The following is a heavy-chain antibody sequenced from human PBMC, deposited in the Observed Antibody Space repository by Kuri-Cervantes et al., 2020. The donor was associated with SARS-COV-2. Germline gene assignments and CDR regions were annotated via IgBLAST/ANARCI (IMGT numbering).Heavy chain of an antibody. J-gene: IGHJ4*02. V-gene: IGHV1-2*02. D-gene: IGHD2-2*01. CDR1: GYTFTGYY. Sequence: ASVKVSCKASGYTFTGYYMHWVRQAPGQGLEWMGWINPNSGGTNYAQKFQGRVTMTRDTSISTAYMELSRLRSDDTAVYYCARVGCSSTSCYRAIDYWGQGTLVTCSS. CDR2: INPNSGGT. CDR3: ARVGCSSTSCYRAIDY.